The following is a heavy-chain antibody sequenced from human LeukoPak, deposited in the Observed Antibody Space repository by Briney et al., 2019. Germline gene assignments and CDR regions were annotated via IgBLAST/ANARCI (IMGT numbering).Heavy chain of an antibody. CDR3: AKGESIFEY. J-gene: IGHJ4*02. D-gene: IGHD3-10*01. V-gene: IGHV3-23*01. CDR1: GFSFSSYA. CDR2: ITDSGTST. Sequence: GGSLRLSCAASGFSFSSYAMSWVRQAPGKGQEWVSAITDSGTSTYYADSVKGRFTISRENSKNTLYLQMNSLRAEDTAVYYCAKGESIFEYWGQGTLVTVSS.